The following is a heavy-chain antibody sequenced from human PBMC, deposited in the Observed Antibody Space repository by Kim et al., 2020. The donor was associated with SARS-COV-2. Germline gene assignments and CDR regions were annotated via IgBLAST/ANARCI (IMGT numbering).Heavy chain of an antibody. D-gene: IGHD2-21*01. Sequence: ASVKVSCRASGYSFSNYDINWVRLATGQGLEWLGWMNPSSGNTGYAQNFQGRVTMTRDISISTAYMEMKSLRSDDTAVYYCVRCQRSQVAVLIYILKAYYFDLWGQGTLVTVTS. V-gene: IGHV1-8*01. CDR3: VRCQRSQVAVLIYILKAYYFDL. J-gene: IGHJ4*02. CDR2: MNPSSGNT. CDR1: GYSFSNYD.